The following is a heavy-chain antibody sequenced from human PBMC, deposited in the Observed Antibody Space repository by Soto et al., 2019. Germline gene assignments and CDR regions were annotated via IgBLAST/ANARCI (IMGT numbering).Heavy chain of an antibody. D-gene: IGHD6-6*01. CDR3: ARDEKYSSSPAPDY. CDR1: GFTFSSYA. Sequence: GGSLRLSCAASGFTFSSYAMHWVRQAPGKGLEWVAVISYDGSNKYYADPVKGRFTISRDNSKNTLYLQMNSLRAEDTAVYYCARDEKYSSSPAPDYWGQGTLVTVSS. J-gene: IGHJ4*02. CDR2: ISYDGSNK. V-gene: IGHV3-30-3*01.